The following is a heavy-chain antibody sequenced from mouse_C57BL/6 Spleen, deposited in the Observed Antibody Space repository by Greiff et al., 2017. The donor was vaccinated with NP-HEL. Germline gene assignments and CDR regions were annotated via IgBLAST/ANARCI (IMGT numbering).Heavy chain of an antibody. CDR3: ARYDYYGSSPYWYFDV. Sequence: QVQLQQPGAELVKPGASVKLSCKASGYTFTSYWMHWVKQRPGQGLEWIGMIHPNSGSTNYNEKFKSKATLTVDQSSSTAYMQLSSLTSEDSAVYYCARYDYYGSSPYWYFDVWGTGTTVTVSS. CDR2: IHPNSGST. D-gene: IGHD1-1*01. J-gene: IGHJ1*03. CDR1: GYTFTSYW. V-gene: IGHV1-64*01.